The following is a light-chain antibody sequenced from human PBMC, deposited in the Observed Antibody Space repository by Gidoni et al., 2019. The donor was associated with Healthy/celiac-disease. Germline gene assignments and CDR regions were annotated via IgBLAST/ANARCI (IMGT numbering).Light chain of an antibody. CDR3: NSRDSSGNHLL. CDR1: SLRSYY. J-gene: IGLJ3*02. CDR2: GKN. Sequence: SSELTQDPAVSVALGQTARITCQGDSLRSYYASWYQQKPGQAPVLVIYGKNNRPSGIPDRFSGSSSGNTASLTITGAQAEDEADYYCNSRDSSGNHLLFGGGTKLTVL. V-gene: IGLV3-19*01.